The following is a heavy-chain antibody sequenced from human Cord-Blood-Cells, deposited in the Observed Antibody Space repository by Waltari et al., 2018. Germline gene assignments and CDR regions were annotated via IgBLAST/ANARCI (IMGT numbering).Heavy chain of an antibody. Sequence: QVQLVESGGGVVQPGRSLRLSCAASGFTFSSYAMHWVRQAPGKGLEWVAVISYDGSNKYYADSVKGRFTISRDNSKNTLYLQMNSLRAEDTAVYYCARDLAAYCGGDCYPYYYYYGMDVWGQGTTVTVSS. CDR3: ARDLAAYCGGDCYPYYYYYGMDV. J-gene: IGHJ6*02. CDR2: ISYDGSNK. V-gene: IGHV3-30*04. D-gene: IGHD2-21*02. CDR1: GFTFSSYA.